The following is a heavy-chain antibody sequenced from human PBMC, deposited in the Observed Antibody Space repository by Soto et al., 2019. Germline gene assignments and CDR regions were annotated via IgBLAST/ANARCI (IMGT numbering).Heavy chain of an antibody. CDR1: GGTFRSYS. CDR2: IIPIFDIT. V-gene: IGHV1-69*01. CDR3: ARPDDGGYSSNHHYYYALDV. D-gene: IGHD3-22*01. Sequence: QVQLVQSGAEVKKPGSSVKVSCKASGGTFRSYSISWVRQAPGQGLEWLGGIIPIFDITNYAHKFQGRVPITADESTSTAYMELSSLGSDDTAVYYCARPDDGGYSSNHHYYYALDVRGQGTT. J-gene: IGHJ6*02.